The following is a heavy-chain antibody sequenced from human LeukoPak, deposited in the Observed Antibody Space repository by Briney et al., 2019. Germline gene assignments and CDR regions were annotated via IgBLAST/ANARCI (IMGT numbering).Heavy chain of an antibody. CDR2: IKQDGSEK. D-gene: IGHD6-19*01. Sequence: PGXXLRLSCAASGFTFSSYWMSWVRQAPGKGLEWVANIKQDGSEKYYVDSVKGRFTISRDNAKNSLYLQMNSLRAEDTAVYYCARYGSGKEDDAFDIWGQGTMVTVSS. CDR3: ARYGSGKEDDAFDI. V-gene: IGHV3-7*01. J-gene: IGHJ3*02. CDR1: GFTFSSYW.